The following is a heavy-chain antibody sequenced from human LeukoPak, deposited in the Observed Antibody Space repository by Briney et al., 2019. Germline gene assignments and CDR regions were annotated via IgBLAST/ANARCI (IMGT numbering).Heavy chain of an antibody. J-gene: IGHJ4*02. Sequence: ASVKVSCKASGYTFTGYYMHWVRQAPEQGLEWMGRINPNSGGTNYAQKFQGRVTMTRDTSISTAYMELSRLRSDDTAVYYCAREYSSGWYRTPEFDYWGQGTLVTVSS. CDR3: AREYSSGWYRTPEFDY. CDR1: GYTFTGYY. CDR2: INPNSGGT. D-gene: IGHD6-19*01. V-gene: IGHV1-2*06.